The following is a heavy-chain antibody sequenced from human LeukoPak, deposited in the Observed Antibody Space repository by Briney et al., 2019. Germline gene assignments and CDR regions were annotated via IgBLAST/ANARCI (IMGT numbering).Heavy chain of an antibody. CDR2: IQYDGSNK. J-gene: IGHJ4*02. CDR3: AKSSSRLDTSTFES. Sequence: GGSLRLSCAASGFTFSSYGIHWVRQAPGKGLEWVTFIQYDGSNKYADSVKGRFTISRDNSKNVLYLQMNSLRAEDTALYYCAKSSSRLDTSTFESWGQGKLGTVSS. V-gene: IGHV3-30*02. D-gene: IGHD5-18*01. CDR1: GFTFSSYG.